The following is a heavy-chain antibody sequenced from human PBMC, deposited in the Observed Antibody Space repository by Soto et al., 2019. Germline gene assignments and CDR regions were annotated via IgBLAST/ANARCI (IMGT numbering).Heavy chain of an antibody. V-gene: IGHV4-61*01. CDR3: ARERRAGNWSDS. CDR1: GGPVKSDFYY. J-gene: IGHJ5*01. CDR2: IYNIMST. Sequence: PSETLSLTCTVSGGPVKSDFYYWSWIRQPPGKGLEWIGYIYNIMSTNYNPSLRSRVTMSLDTSNNQFSLKLTSVTAADTAVYYCARERRAGNWSDSWGQGTLVTVSS. D-gene: IGHD3-10*01.